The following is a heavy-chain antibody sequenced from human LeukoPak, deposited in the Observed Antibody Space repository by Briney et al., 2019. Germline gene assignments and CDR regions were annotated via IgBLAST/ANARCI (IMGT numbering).Heavy chain of an antibody. V-gene: IGHV1-69*05. D-gene: IGHD5-18*01. J-gene: IGHJ3*02. CDR3: ARNRPTAMATGAFDI. CDR2: IIPIFGTA. Sequence: SVKVSCKASGGTFSSYAISWVRQAPGQGLEWMGRIIPIFGTANYAQKFQGRVTITTDESTSTAYMELSSLRSEDTAVYYCARNRPTAMATGAFDIWGQGTMVTVSS. CDR1: GGTFSSYA.